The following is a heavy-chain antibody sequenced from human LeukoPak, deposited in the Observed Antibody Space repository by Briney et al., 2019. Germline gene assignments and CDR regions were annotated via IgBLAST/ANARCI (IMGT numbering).Heavy chain of an antibody. CDR2: ILENGSNQ. D-gene: IGHD6-19*01. Sequence: GGSLRLSCAASGFTFSNYIMHWVRQAPGKGLDWVAVILENGSNQYYADSVKGRFTISRDNSKNTLFLQMNSLRSEDTAMYYCARVQGGGYRTADYWGQGTLVTVSS. CDR1: GFTFSNYI. V-gene: IGHV3-30*04. J-gene: IGHJ4*02. CDR3: ARVQGGGYRTADY.